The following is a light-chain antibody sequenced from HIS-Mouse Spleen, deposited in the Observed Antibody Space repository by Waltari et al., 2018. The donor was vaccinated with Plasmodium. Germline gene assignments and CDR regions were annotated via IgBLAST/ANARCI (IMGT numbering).Light chain of an antibody. V-gene: IGLV3-10*01. CDR1: ALPNKS. Sequence: SYELTQPPSVSVSPGQTARITCSGDALPNKSAYWYQQKSDQAPVLVIYEDSKRPSGIPERFSGSSSGTMATLTISGAQVEDEADYYCYSTDSSGNHRVFGGGTKLTVL. J-gene: IGLJ3*02. CDR2: EDS. CDR3: YSTDSSGNHRV.